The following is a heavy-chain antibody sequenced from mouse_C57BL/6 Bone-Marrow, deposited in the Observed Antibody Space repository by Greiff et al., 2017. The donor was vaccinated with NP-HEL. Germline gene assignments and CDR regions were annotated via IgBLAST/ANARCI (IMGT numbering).Heavy chain of an antibody. CDR3: ARDLSIYYDYDVRAMDY. V-gene: IGHV5-4*01. Sequence: EVKVVESGGGLVKPGGSLKLSCAASGFTFSSYAMSWVRQTPEQRLEWVATLSDGGSYTYYPDNVKGRFTISRDNAKNNLYLQMSHLKSEDTAMYYCARDLSIYYDYDVRAMDYWGQGTSVTVSS. CDR1: GFTFSSYA. J-gene: IGHJ4*01. CDR2: LSDGGSYT. D-gene: IGHD2-4*01.